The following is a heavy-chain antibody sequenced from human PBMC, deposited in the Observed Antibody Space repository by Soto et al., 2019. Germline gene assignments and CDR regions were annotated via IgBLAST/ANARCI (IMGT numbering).Heavy chain of an antibody. J-gene: IGHJ6*03. CDR2: IVVGSGNT. CDR3: AARTGYYKSYYYMDV. D-gene: IGHD3-9*01. Sequence: QMQLVQSGPEVKKPGTSVQVSCKASGFTFTNSAIQWGRQARGQRLEWIGWIVVGSGNTNYAQKFQERLTITRDMSTSTAYMELSSLRSEDTAIYYCAARTGYYKSYYYMDVWGKGTTVTFSS. V-gene: IGHV1-58*02. CDR1: GFTFTNSA.